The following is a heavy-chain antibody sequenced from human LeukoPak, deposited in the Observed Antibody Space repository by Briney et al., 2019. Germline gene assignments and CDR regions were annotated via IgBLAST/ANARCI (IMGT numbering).Heavy chain of an antibody. V-gene: IGHV1-2*02. CDR3: ARGRDIVATMVVGYYYYYMDV. Sequence: ASVKVSCKASGYTFTGHYIHWVRQAPGQGLEWMGWINPNSGGTNYAQKFQGRVTMTRDTSISTAYMELSRLRSDDTAVYYCARGRDIVATMVVGYYYYYMDVWGKGTTVTVSS. CDR2: INPNSGGT. J-gene: IGHJ6*03. CDR1: GYTFTGHY. D-gene: IGHD5-12*01.